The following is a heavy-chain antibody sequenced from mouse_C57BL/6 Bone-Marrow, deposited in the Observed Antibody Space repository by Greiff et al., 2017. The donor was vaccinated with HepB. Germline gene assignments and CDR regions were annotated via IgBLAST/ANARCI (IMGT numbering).Heavy chain of an antibody. CDR2: INPSTGGT. D-gene: IGHD1-1*01. CDR1: GYSFTGYY. V-gene: IGHV1-42*01. CDR3: ARYGGSSYEDYFDY. J-gene: IGHJ2*01. Sequence: VQLKESGPELVKPGASVKISCKASGYSFTGYYMNWVKQSPEKSLEWIGEINPSTGGTTYNQKFKAKATLTVDKSSSTAYMQLKSRTSEDSAVYYCARYGGSSYEDYFDYWGQGTTLTVSS.